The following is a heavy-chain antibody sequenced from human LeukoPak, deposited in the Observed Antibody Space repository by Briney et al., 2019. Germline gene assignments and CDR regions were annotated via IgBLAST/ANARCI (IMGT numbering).Heavy chain of an antibody. CDR1: GGSISSYY. Sequence: SETLSLTCTVSGGSISSYYWSWIRQPPGKGLEWIGYIYYSGSTNYNPSLKSRVTISVDTSKNQFSLKLSSVTAADTAVYYCARGLGYCSSTSCYTGPYFDYWGQGTLVTVSS. V-gene: IGHV4-59*01. D-gene: IGHD2-2*02. CDR2: IYYSGST. CDR3: ARGLGYCSSTSCYTGPYFDY. J-gene: IGHJ4*02.